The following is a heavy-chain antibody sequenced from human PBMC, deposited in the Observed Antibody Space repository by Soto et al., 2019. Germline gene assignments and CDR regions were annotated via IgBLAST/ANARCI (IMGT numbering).Heavy chain of an antibody. CDR1: GFTFGHSW. CDR2: IKHDGSEK. J-gene: IGHJ6*04. Sequence: GGSLRLSCAASGFTFGHSWMHWVRQAPGKGLEWVANIKHDGSEKYYVDAVKGRFTISRDNAQNSLYLQMNSLRAEDTAVYYCTRWRPIPVWGRRTMVTVSS. CDR3: TRWRPIPV. V-gene: IGHV3-7*01.